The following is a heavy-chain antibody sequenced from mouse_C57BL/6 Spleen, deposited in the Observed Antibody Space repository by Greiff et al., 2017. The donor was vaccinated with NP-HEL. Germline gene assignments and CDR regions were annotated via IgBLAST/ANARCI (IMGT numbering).Heavy chain of an antibody. CDR1: GYTFTSYG. CDR2: IYPRSGNT. Sequence: QVQLQQSGAELARPGASVKLSCKASGYTFTSYGIRWVKQRTGQGLEWIGEIYPRSGNTYYNEKFKGKATLTADKSSSTAYMELRSLTSEDSAVYFCASPPGLDYAMDYWGQGTSVTVSS. J-gene: IGHJ4*01. D-gene: IGHD2-2*01. CDR3: ASPPGLDYAMDY. V-gene: IGHV1-81*01.